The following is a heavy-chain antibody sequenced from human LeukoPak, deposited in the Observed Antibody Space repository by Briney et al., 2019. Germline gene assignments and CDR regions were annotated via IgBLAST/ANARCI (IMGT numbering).Heavy chain of an antibody. CDR2: IYYSGST. V-gene: IGHV4-59*08. J-gene: IGHJ4*02. Sequence: SETLSLTCTVSGGSISSYYWSWIRQPPGKGLEWIGYIYYSGSTNYNPSLKSRVTIPVDTSKNQFSLKLSSVTAADTAVYYCARHTGYNSGWLGYWGQGTLVTVSS. CDR1: GGSISSYY. CDR3: ARHTGYNSGWLGY. D-gene: IGHD6-19*01.